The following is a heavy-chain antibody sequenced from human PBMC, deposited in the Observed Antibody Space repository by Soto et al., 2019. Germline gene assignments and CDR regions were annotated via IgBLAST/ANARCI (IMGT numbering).Heavy chain of an antibody. CDR2: ITPFNGNT. CDR3: ARDSSSSSSSGPDAFDI. J-gene: IGHJ3*02. D-gene: IGHD6-6*01. CDR1: GYTFTYRY. V-gene: IGHV1-45*02. Sequence: SVKVSCKASGYTFTYRYLHWVRQAPGQALEWMGWITPFNGNTNYAQKFQDRVTITRDRSMSTAYMELSSLRSEDTAMYYCARDSSSSSSSGPDAFDIWGQGTMVTVSS.